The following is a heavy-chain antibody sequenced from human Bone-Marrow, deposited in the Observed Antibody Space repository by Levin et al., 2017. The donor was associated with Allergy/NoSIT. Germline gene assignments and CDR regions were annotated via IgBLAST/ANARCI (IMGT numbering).Heavy chain of an antibody. V-gene: IGHV2-5*04. CDR2: IYWNGDK. J-gene: IGHJ4*02. CDR1: GFSLTTIGVG. CDR3: ARVFHFDSSGYFLDH. D-gene: IGHD3-22*01. Sequence: KGSGPTLVKPTQTLTLTCSLSGFSLTTIGVGVGWIRQSPGKAPECLARIYWNGDKRYNPSLRNRVAVTQDTSKNQVVLTMTNMDPVDTGTYYCARVFHFDSSGYFLDHWGQGALVTVSS.